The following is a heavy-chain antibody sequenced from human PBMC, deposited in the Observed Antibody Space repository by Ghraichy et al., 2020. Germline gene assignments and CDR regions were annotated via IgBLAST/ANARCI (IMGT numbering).Heavy chain of an antibody. J-gene: IGHJ5*02. Sequence: AGSLRLSCAASGFTFSSYSMNWVRQAPGKGLEWVSSISSSSSYIYYADLVKGRFTISRDNAKNSLYLQMNSLRAEDTAVYYCARDNRYRGGSFTWGQGTLVTVSS. CDR2: ISSSSSYI. CDR3: ARDNRYRGGSFT. CDR1: GFTFSSYS. D-gene: IGHD2-15*01. V-gene: IGHV3-21*01.